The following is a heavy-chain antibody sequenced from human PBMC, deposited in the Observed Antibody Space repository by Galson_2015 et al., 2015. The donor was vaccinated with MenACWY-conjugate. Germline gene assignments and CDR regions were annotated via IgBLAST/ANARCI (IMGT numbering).Heavy chain of an antibody. V-gene: IGHV3-74*01. CDR1: EFTLSGYW. D-gene: IGHD2-15*01. CDR2: INSDRSST. CDR3: TRGIGGSGRFDP. J-gene: IGHJ5*02. Sequence: SLRLSCAASEFTLSGYWMHWVRQAPGKGLVWVSRINSDRSSTSYAESVKGRFTISRDNAKNTLYLQMNSLGAEDTAVYYCTRGIGGSGRFDPSGQGTLATASS.